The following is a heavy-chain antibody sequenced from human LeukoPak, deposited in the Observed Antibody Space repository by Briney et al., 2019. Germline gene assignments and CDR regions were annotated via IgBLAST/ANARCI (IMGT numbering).Heavy chain of an antibody. Sequence: SQTLSLTCNVSGGSINTGDYYWTWIRQSPGKGLERMGYIYYSGSTYYNPSLQSRLTISLDTSKNQFSLKLSSVTAEDTAVYYCAGGHMVRGVIMGFFGFDHWGQGTLATVSS. CDR2: IYYSGST. CDR3: AGGHMVRGVIMGFFGFDH. D-gene: IGHD3-10*01. CDR1: GGSINTGDYY. V-gene: IGHV4-30-4*01. J-gene: IGHJ4*02.